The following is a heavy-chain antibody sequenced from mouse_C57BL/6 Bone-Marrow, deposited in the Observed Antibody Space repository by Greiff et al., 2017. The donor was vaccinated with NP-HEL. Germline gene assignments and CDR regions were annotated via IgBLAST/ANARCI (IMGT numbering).Heavy chain of an antibody. J-gene: IGHJ1*03. Sequence: EVQLQQSGPELVKPGASVKMSCKASGYTFTDYNMHWVKQSHGKSLEWIGYINPNNGGTSYNQKFKGKATLTVNKSSSTAYMELRSLTSEDSAVYYCAPLYYGSSYVGGYFDVWGTGTTVTVSS. CDR2: INPNNGGT. CDR3: APLYYGSSYVGGYFDV. CDR1: GYTFTDYN. V-gene: IGHV1-22*01. D-gene: IGHD1-1*01.